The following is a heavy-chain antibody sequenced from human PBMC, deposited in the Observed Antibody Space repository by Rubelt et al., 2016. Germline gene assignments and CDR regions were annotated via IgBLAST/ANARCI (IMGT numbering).Heavy chain of an antibody. CDR2: IRGSGGST. Sequence: EVQLVESGGGLVKPGGSLRLSCAATAFTFDDYGMHWVRQVPGKGLEWGSGIRGSGGSTNYAESVKGRVTVSRDNSKKTLYLERNGLRADDTAIYYCARKGNSRKFDYWGQGKLVTVSS. D-gene: IGHD6-13*01. CDR1: AFTFDDYG. V-gene: IGHV3-23*04. J-gene: IGHJ4*02. CDR3: ARKGNSRKFDY.